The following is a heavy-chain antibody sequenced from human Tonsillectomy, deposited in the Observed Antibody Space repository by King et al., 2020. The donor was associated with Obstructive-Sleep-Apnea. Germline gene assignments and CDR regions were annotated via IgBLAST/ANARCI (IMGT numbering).Heavy chain of an antibody. J-gene: IGHJ4*02. Sequence: QLVQSGAEVKKPGSSVKVSCKASGGTFSSYAISWVRQAPGQGLEWMGGIIPILGIANYAQKFQGRVTITADKSTSTAYMELSSLRSEDTAVYYCAGGRGRPLGELSLSLFDYWGQGTLVTVSS. D-gene: IGHD3-16*02. CDR3: AGGRGRPLGELSLSLFDY. V-gene: IGHV1-69*10. CDR1: GGTFSSYA. CDR2: IIPILGIA.